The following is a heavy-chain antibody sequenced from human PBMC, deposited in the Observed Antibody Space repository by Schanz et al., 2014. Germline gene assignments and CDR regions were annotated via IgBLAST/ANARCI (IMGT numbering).Heavy chain of an antibody. CDR2: IYHSGST. D-gene: IGHD3-10*01. V-gene: IGHV4-30-2*01. CDR1: GGSISSGGSS. J-gene: IGHJ5*01. Sequence: QLQLQESGSGLVKPSQTLSLTCGVSGGSISSGGSSWNWIRLPPGKGLEWIGYIYHSGSTYYNPSLKSRFTISKATSKTQFSLKLPAVTAADTAVYYCARDMVENWFDYWGQGTLVTVSS. CDR3: ARDMVENWFDY.